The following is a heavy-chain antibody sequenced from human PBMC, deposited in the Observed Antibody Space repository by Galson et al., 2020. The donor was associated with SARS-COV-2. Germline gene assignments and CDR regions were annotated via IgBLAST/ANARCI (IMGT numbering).Heavy chain of an antibody. Sequence: SVKVSCKASGGTFSSYAISWVRQAPGQGLEWMGGIIPIFGTANYAQKFQGRVTNTADESTSTAYMELSSLRSEDTAVYYCARERGYSGYGATYYFDYWGQGTLVTVSS. J-gene: IGHJ4*02. CDR1: GGTFSSYA. CDR2: IIPIFGTA. V-gene: IGHV1-69*13. D-gene: IGHD5-12*01. CDR3: ARERGYSGYGATYYFDY.